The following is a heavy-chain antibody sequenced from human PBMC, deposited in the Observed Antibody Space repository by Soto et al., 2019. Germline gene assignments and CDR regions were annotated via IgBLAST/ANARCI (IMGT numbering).Heavy chain of an antibody. D-gene: IGHD3-10*01. CDR3: ARRNNMVRGVIITGDWHYFDY. CDR1: GGSISSSSYY. J-gene: IGHJ4*02. CDR2: IYYSGST. Sequence: SETLSLTCTVSGGSISSSSYYWGWIRQPPGKGLEWIGSIYYSGSTYYNPSLKSRVTISVDTSKNQFSLKLSSVTAADTAVYYCARRNNMVRGVIITGDWHYFDYWSQGTLVTVSS. V-gene: IGHV4-39*01.